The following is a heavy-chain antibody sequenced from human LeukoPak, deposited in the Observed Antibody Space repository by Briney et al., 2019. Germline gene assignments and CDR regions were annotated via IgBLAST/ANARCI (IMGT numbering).Heavy chain of an antibody. CDR1: GYTSTGYY. D-gene: IGHD3-22*01. J-gene: IGHJ4*02. CDR3: ARDSRSDYYDSSGYYLFDY. CDR2: INPNSGGT. V-gene: IGHV1-2*02. Sequence: GASVKVSCKASGYTSTGYYMHWVRQAPGQGLEWMGWINPNSGGTNYAQKFQGRVTMTRDTSISTAYMELSRLRSDDTAVYYCARDSRSDYYDSSGYYLFDYWGQGTLVTVSS.